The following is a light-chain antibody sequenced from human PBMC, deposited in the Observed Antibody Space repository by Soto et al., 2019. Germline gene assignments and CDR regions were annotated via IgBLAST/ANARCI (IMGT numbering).Light chain of an antibody. J-gene: IGLJ2*01. CDR2: DVS. CDR3: TSYTTNKTPL. V-gene: IGLV2-14*03. CDR1: SSDVGGYNY. Sequence: QSVLTQPASVSGSPGQSITISCTGTSSDVGGYNYVSWYHQHPGKAPKLMIYDVSSRPSGVSNRFSGSKSGNTASLTISGLLSEDEADYYCTSYTTNKTPLFGGGTKLTVL.